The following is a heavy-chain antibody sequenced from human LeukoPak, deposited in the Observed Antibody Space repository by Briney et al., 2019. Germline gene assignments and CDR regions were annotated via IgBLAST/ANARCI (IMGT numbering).Heavy chain of an antibody. CDR3: ATVVGGYYPPVDGLDI. D-gene: IGHD6-25*01. CDR1: GFTFSSCW. Sequence: GGPLRLSCAASGFTFSSCWMHWVPQAPGKGLLWVSRINRDGSDSSYADSVKGRFTISRDNAKNTLYLQMNSLRAEDTAVYYCATVVGGYYPPVDGLDIWGQGTMVTVSS. CDR2: INRDGSDS. J-gene: IGHJ3*02. V-gene: IGHV3-74*01.